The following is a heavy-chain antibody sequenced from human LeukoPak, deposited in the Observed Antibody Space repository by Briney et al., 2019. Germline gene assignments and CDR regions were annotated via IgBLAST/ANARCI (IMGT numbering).Heavy chain of an antibody. V-gene: IGHV4-39*07. Sequence: PSETLSLTCTVSGGSISSSSYYWGWIRQPPGKGLEWIGSIYYSGSTYYNPSLKSRVTISIDTSKNQFSLKVSSVTAADTAVYYCARAHSSGWPRMFDPWGQGTLVTVPS. CDR1: GGSISSSSYY. D-gene: IGHD6-19*01. J-gene: IGHJ5*02. CDR2: IYYSGST. CDR3: ARAHSSGWPRMFDP.